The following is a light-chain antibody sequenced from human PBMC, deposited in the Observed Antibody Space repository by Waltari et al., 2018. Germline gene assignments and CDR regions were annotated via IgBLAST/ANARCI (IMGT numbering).Light chain of an antibody. Sequence: QSALTQPPAASGSPGQSVTIPCTGASGDVGGYNFVSWNQQHPGKAPKVKIYEVNTRHSGVPDRVSGSRSGNAASLTFSGLQAEDEAEYYCSSYAARNRVLFGGGTKLTVL. CDR3: SSYAARNRVL. V-gene: IGLV2-8*01. CDR1: SGDVGGYNF. J-gene: IGLJ2*01. CDR2: EVN.